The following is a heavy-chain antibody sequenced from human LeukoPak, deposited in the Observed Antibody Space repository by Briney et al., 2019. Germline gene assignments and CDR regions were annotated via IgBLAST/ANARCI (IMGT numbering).Heavy chain of an antibody. Sequence: GGSLRLSCAASGFTFDDYAMHWVRQAPGKGLEWVSGISWNSGSIGYADSVKGRFTISRDNAKNSLYLQMNSLRAEDMALYYFAKGGAAAGTRGYFQHWGQGTLVTVSS. CDR2: ISWNSGSI. V-gene: IGHV3-9*03. CDR3: AKGGAAAGTRGYFQH. CDR1: GFTFDDYA. J-gene: IGHJ1*01. D-gene: IGHD6-13*01.